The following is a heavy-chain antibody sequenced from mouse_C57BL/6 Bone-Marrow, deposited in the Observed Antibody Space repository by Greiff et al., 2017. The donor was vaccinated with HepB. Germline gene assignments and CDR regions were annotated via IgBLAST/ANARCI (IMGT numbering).Heavy chain of an antibody. CDR2: IYPRDGST. V-gene: IGHV1-78*01. Sequence: VKLVESDAELVKPGASVKISCKVSGYTFTDHTIHWMKQRPEQGLEWIGYIYPRDGSTKYNEKFKGKATLTADKSSSTAYMQLNSLTSEDSAVYFCARQRAYDYDVSFDYWGQGTTLTVSS. J-gene: IGHJ2*01. D-gene: IGHD2-4*01. CDR1: GYTFTDHT. CDR3: ARQRAYDYDVSFDY.